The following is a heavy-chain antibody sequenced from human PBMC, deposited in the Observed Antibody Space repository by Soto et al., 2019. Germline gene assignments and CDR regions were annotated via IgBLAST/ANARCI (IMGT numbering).Heavy chain of an antibody. CDR2: MYYTGNK. D-gene: IGHD6-6*01. Sequence: PSETLSLTCTVSGGSIRSYYWSWIRQPPGKGLEWIGAMYYTGNKNYNPSLESRVTMSVDTSKNQFSLKLSSVTPTDTAVYYCARRSSSSLGSLFDPWGRGILVTVSS. CDR3: ARRSSSSLGSLFDP. CDR1: GGSIRSYY. V-gene: IGHV4-59*04. J-gene: IGHJ5*02.